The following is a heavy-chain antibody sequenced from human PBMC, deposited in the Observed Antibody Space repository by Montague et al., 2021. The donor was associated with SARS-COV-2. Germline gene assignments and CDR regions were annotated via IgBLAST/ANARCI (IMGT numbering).Heavy chain of an antibody. Sequence: SETLSLTCAVYGGSLSGYYWSWIRQPPGKGLEWIGEINHSGSTNXXPSLKSRVTISLDTSKSQFSLKLSSVTAADTAVYYCARGRRRYNWRDETSYYYGMDVWGQGTTVTVSS. CDR3: ARGRRRYNWRDETSYYYGMDV. V-gene: IGHV4-34*01. CDR2: INHSGST. J-gene: IGHJ6*02. CDR1: GGSLSGYY. D-gene: IGHD1-20*01.